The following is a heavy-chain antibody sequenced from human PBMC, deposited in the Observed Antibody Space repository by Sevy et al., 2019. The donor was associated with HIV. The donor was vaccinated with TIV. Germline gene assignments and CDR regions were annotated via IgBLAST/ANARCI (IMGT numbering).Heavy chain of an antibody. CDR1: GGSISSGDYY. J-gene: IGHJ4*02. CDR2: IYCSGST. D-gene: IGHD3-22*01. CDR3: ARGTYYYDSSGYFALDYFDY. Sequence: SETLSLTCTVSGGSISSGDYYWSWIRQPPGKGLEWIGYIYCSGSTYYNPSLKSRVTISVDTSKNQFSLKLSSVTAADTAVYYCARGTYYYDSSGYFALDYFDYWGQGTLVTVSS. V-gene: IGHV4-30-4*01.